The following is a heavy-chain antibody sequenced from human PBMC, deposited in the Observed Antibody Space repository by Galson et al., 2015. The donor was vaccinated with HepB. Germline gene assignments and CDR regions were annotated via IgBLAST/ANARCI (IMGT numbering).Heavy chain of an antibody. V-gene: IGHV4-59*01. CDR2: IYYSGST. CDR3: ARIVVPAAIPYYYYYMDV. Sequence: ETLSLTCTVSGGSISSYYWSWIRQPPGKGLEWIGYIYYSGSTNYNPSLKSRVTISVDTSKNQFSLKLSSVTAADTAVYYCARIVVPAAIPYYYYYMDVWGKGTTVTVSS. J-gene: IGHJ6*03. CDR1: GGSISSYY. D-gene: IGHD2-2*02.